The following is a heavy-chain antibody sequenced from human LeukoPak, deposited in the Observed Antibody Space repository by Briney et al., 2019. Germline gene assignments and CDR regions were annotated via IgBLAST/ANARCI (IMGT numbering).Heavy chain of an antibody. D-gene: IGHD4-17*01. CDR3: AKVKVTTYYYGMDV. CDR2: ISYDGSNK. J-gene: IGHJ6*04. Sequence: PGRSLRLSCAASGFTFSSYGMHWVRQAPGKGLEWVAVISYDGSNKYYADSVKGRFTISRDNSKNTLYLQMNSLRAEDTAVYYCAKVKVTTYYYGMDVWGKGPTVTVSS. CDR1: GFTFSSYG. V-gene: IGHV3-30*18.